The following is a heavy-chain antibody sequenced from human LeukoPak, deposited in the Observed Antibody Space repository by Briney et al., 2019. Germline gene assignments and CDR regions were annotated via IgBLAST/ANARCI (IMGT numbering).Heavy chain of an antibody. CDR2: INPSGGST. J-gene: IGHJ4*02. V-gene: IGHV1-46*01. Sequence: ASVKVSCKASGYTFTSYYMHWVRQAPGQGLEWMGIINPSGGSTSYAQKFQGRVTMTRDMSTSTVYMELSSLRSEDTAVYYCARHSTDGYNYSHIIDYWGQGTLVTVSS. CDR3: ARHSTDGYNYSHIIDY. D-gene: IGHD5-24*01. CDR1: GYTFTSYY.